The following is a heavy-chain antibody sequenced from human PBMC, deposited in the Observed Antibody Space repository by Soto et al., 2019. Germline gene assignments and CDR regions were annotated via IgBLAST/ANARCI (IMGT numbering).Heavy chain of an antibody. J-gene: IGHJ4*02. CDR3: ARNWNIALVTAAHFDS. D-gene: IGHD2-8*02. CDR2: VYYTGTT. Sequence: SETLSLTCSVSNFSVLTSIYYWAWIRQPPGKGLEWGGTVYYTGTTYYNPSLQSRFTISIDTSKNQFSLNLNSVTAADTAVYYCARNWNIALVTAAHFDSWGQGTLVTVSS. V-gene: IGHV4-39*01. CDR1: NFSVLTSIYY.